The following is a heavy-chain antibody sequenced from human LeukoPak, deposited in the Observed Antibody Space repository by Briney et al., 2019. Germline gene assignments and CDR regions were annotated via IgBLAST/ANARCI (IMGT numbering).Heavy chain of an antibody. J-gene: IGHJ5*02. CDR3: ARDPGGGRRGYWLDP. CDR1: GFTFSSYW. D-gene: IGHD6-13*01. V-gene: IGHV3-7*01. Sequence: GGSLRLSCAASGFTFSSYWMSWVRQAPGKGLEWVANIKQDGSEKYYVDSVKGRFTISRDNAKNSLYLQMNSLRAEDTAVYYCARDPGGGRRGYWLDPWGQGTLVTVSS. CDR2: IKQDGSEK.